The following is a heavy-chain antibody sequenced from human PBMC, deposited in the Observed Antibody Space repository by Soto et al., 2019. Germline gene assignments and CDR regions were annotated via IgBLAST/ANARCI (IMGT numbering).Heavy chain of an antibody. CDR3: GRAYCSSTSCYPQDHAFDT. V-gene: IGHV1-2*04. D-gene: IGHD2-2*01. CDR1: GYTFTGYY. Sequence: GASVKVSCKASGYTFTGYYMHWVRQAPGQGLEWMGWINPNSGGTNYAQKFQGWVTMTRDTSISTAYMELSRLRSDDTAVYYCGRAYCSSTSCYPQDHAFDTWGQATMVTASS. J-gene: IGHJ3*02. CDR2: INPNSGGT.